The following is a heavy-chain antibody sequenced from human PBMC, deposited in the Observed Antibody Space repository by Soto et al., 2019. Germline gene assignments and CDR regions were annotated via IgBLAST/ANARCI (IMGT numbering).Heavy chain of an antibody. V-gene: IGHV3-21*01. CDR3: ARDLGKQQRYGMDV. CDR1: GFTFSSYS. D-gene: IGHD6-13*01. CDR2: ISSSSSYI. Sequence: GGSLRLSCAASGFTFSSYSMNWVRQAPGKGLEWVSSISSSSSYIYYADSVKGRFTISRDNAKNSLYLQMNSLRAEDTAVYYCARDLGKQQRYGMDVWGQGTTVTVSS. J-gene: IGHJ6*02.